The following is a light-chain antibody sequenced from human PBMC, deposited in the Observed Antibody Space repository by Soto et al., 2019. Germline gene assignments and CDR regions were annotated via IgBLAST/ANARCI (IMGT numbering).Light chain of an antibody. CDR2: AAS. V-gene: IGKV1-39*01. CDR3: QQSLTIPYT. Sequence: DIQMTQSPSSLSASVRDRVTITCRASQTISTHLNWYQQKPGKAPKLLIYAASTLQSGVPSRFSGSGSGTDFTLTINSLQSEDFATYYCQQSLTIPYTFGQGTKLEIK. J-gene: IGKJ2*01. CDR1: QTISTH.